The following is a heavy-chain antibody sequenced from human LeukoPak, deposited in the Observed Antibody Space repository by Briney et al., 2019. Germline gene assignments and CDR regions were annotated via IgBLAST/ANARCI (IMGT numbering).Heavy chain of an antibody. CDR2: IKQDGSEK. J-gene: IGHJ4*02. D-gene: IGHD3-22*01. CDR3: AGPYYYDSTDFDY. V-gene: IGHV3-7*01. Sequence: PGGSLRLSRAASGFTFSSYWMSWVRQAPGKGLEWVANIKQDGSEKYYVDSVKGRFTISRDNAKNSLYLQMNSLRAEDTAVYYCAGPYYYDSTDFDYWGQGTLVTVSS. CDR1: GFTFSSYW.